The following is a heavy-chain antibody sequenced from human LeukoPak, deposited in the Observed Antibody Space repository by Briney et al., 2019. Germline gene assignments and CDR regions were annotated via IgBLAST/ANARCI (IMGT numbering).Heavy chain of an antibody. CDR2: IYTSGRT. V-gene: IGHV4-4*09. CDR1: GGSISSYH. J-gene: IGHJ3*02. D-gene: IGHD2-2*01. Sequence: SETLSLTCTVSGGSISSYHWSWIRQPPGKGLEWIGYIYTSGRTNYNPSLKSRVTISADSSKNQFSLQVNSVTAADTAVYYCASMMYPHDAFDIWGQGTMVTVSS. CDR3: ASMMYPHDAFDI.